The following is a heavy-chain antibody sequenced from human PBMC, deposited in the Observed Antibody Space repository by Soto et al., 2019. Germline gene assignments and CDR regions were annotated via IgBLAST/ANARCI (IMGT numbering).Heavy chain of an antibody. CDR1: GFTFDDYA. Sequence: GGSLRLSCAASGFTFDDYAMHWVRQAPGKGLEWVSGISWNSGSIGYADSVKGRFTISRDNAKNSLYLQMNSLRAEDTALYYCAKDRSEAARAAFDIWGQGTMVTVSS. J-gene: IGHJ3*02. CDR3: AKDRSEAARAAFDI. V-gene: IGHV3-9*01. CDR2: ISWNSGSI.